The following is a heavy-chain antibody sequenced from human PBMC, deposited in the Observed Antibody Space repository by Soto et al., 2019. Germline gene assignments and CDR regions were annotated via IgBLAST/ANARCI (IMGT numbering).Heavy chain of an antibody. Sequence: ASVKVSCKASGYTFTSYDIYWVRQATGQGLEWMGWMNPDTGNSGYAQKFQGRVTMTSDTSISTAHMELSSLRSEDTAVYYCARRAETNGWNGFGADKYYFDFWGQGTLVTVS. D-gene: IGHD1-1*01. J-gene: IGHJ4*02. CDR3: ARRAETNGWNGFGADKYYFDF. CDR1: GYTFTSYD. V-gene: IGHV1-8*01. CDR2: MNPDTGNS.